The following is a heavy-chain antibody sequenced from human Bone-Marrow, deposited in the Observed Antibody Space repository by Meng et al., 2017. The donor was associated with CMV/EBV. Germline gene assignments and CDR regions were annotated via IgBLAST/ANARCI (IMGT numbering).Heavy chain of an antibody. CDR1: GFTFSIYE. J-gene: IGHJ6*02. CDR2: ISSSGGSTT. Sequence: GGSLRLSCAASGFTFSIYEMNWVRQAPGKGLEWISYISSSGGSTTYYADSVKGRFTISRDNAKNSLYLQMNSLRAEDTAVYYCARGPGYCSSASCYGYHYNGMDVCGQGTTVTVSS. CDR3: ARGPGYCSSASCYGYHYNGMDV. V-gene: IGHV3-48*03. D-gene: IGHD2-2*01.